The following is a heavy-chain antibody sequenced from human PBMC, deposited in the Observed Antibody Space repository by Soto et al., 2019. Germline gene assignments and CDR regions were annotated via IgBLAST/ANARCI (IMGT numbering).Heavy chain of an antibody. J-gene: IGHJ4*02. D-gene: IGHD2-2*01. CDR2: MNPESRNT. Sequence: SGAEVKEPGASVRVSCQASGYTFTSYDINWVRQATGQGLEWMGWMNPESRNTGYAQKFQGRVTMTRDTSISTAYMELTSLRSEDTAVYYCARFVRHQLPTIDFWGQGTLVTVSS. CDR3: ARFVRHQLPTIDF. CDR1: GYTFTSYD. V-gene: IGHV1-8*01.